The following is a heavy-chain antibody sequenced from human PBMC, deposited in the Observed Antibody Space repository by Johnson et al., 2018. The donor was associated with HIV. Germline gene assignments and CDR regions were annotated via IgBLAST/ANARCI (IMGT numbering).Heavy chain of an antibody. D-gene: IGHD3-10*01. Sequence: QVQLVESGGGVVQPGRSLRLSCEASQFTFSNYGMHWVRQAPGKGLEWVAAISFAGSNKYYADSVKGRFTISRDNSKNTLYLQMNSLRAEDTAVYYCARDLYPFGPVQAFDIWGQGTMVTVSS. CDR2: ISFAGSNK. CDR1: QFTFSNYG. V-gene: IGHV3-30*03. J-gene: IGHJ3*02. CDR3: ARDLYPFGPVQAFDI.